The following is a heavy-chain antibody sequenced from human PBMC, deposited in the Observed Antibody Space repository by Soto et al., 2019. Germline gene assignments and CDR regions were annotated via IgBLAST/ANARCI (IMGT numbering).Heavy chain of an antibody. Sequence: AAVKVSCKASGDTFTSYDINWVRQATGQGLEWMGWMNPNSGNTGYEQKFQGRVTMTRNISISTAYMELSSLRSEDRAVYYCLFMFDYYYYGMDVWGQGTTVTVSS. V-gene: IGHV1-8*01. D-gene: IGHD3-16*01. CDR1: GDTFTSYD. CDR2: MNPNSGNT. CDR3: LFMFDYYYYGMDV. J-gene: IGHJ6*02.